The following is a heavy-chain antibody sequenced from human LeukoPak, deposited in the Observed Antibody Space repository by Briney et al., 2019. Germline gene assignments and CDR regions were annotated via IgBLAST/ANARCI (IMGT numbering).Heavy chain of an antibody. CDR2: IKQDGSEK. V-gene: IGHV3-7*01. J-gene: IGHJ3*02. CDR3: ARAIPGIVGATGAFDI. Sequence: PGGSLRLSCAGSGFTFSSHGMNWVRQAPGKGLEWVANIKQDGSEKYYVDSVKGRFTISRDNAKNSLYLQMDSLRAEDTAVYYCARAIPGIVGATGAFDIWGQGTMVTVSS. CDR1: GFTFSSHG. D-gene: IGHD1-26*01.